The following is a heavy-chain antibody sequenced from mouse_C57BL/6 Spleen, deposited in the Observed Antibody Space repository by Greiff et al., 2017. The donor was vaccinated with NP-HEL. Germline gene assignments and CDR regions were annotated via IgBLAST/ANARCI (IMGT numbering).Heavy chain of an antibody. D-gene: IGHD1-1*01. V-gene: IGHV1-80*01. CDR1: GYAFSSYW. CDR3: ARWDYGSSYGFDY. Sequence: QVQLQQSGAELVKPGASVKISCKASGYAFSSYWMNWVKQRPGKGLEWIGQIYPGDGDTNYNGKFKGKATLTADKSSSTAYMQLSSLTSEDSAVYFCARWDYGSSYGFDYWGQGTTLTVSS. J-gene: IGHJ2*01. CDR2: IYPGDGDT.